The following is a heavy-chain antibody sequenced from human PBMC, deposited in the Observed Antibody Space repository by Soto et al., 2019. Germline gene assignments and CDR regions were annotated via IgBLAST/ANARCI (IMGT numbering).Heavy chain of an antibody. CDR1: GGSISSSNW. D-gene: IGHD6-19*01. CDR3: ARAPGLYSSGWYYYYYGMDV. V-gene: IGHV4-4*02. Sequence: PSETLSLTCAVSGGSISSSNWWSWVRQPPGKGLEWVGEIYHSGSTNYNPSLKSRVTISVDKSKNQFSLKLSSVTAADTAVYYSARAPGLYSSGWYYYYYGMDVWGQGTTVTVSS. J-gene: IGHJ6*02. CDR2: IYHSGST.